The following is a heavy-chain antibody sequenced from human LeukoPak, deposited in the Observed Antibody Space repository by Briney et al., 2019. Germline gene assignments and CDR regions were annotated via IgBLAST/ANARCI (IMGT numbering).Heavy chain of an antibody. CDR3: AKNLYCGGGSCYPSALGMDV. CDR2: ISGSGNRT. V-gene: IGHV3-23*01. J-gene: IGHJ6*02. Sequence: GGSLRLSCVASGFDFGTYAMSWVRQAPGKGLEWVSSISGSGNRTYYADSVKGRFTISRDNSKNTLFLQMNSLRAEDAAVYYCAKNLYCGGGSCYPSALGMDVWGQGTTVTVSS. CDR1: GFDFGTYA. D-gene: IGHD2-15*01.